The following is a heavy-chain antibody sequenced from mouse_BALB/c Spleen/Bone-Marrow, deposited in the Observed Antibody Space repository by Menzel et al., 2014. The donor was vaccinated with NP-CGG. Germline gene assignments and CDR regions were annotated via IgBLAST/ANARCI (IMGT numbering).Heavy chain of an antibody. CDR3: AREGLSDFFAY. CDR2: ILPGSDVT. D-gene: IGHD3-1*01. V-gene: IGHV1-9*01. J-gene: IGHJ3*01. Sequence: QVQLQQSGAELMKPGASVKISCKAAGYTFSANWMEWVKQRPGHGLEWIGDILPGSDVTNYNEKFKGKATLTADTSSNTAYMQLSSLTSEDSAVYYCAREGLSDFFAYWGQGTLVTVSA. CDR1: GYTFSANW.